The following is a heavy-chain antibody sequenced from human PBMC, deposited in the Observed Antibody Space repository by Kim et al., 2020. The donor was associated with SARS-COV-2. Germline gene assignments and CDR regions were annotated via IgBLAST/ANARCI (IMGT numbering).Heavy chain of an antibody. V-gene: IGHV4-61*01. J-gene: IGHJ4*02. D-gene: IGHD6-19*01. CDR1: GGSVSSGSYY. Sequence: SETLSLTCTVSGGSVSSGSYYWSWIRQPPGKGLEWIGYIYYSGSTNFNPSLKSRVTISVDTSKNQFSLKLSSVTAADTAVYYCAGTMYSGWVNARATFDYWGQGTLVTVSS. CDR3: AGTMYSGWVNARATFDY. CDR2: IYYSGST.